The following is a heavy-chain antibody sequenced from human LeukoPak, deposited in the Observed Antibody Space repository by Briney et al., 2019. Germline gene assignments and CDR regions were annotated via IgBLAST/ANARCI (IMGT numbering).Heavy chain of an antibody. J-gene: IGHJ4*02. D-gene: IGHD2-2*01. CDR1: GGSISSYY. Sequence: SETLSLTCTVSGGSISSYYWSWIRQPPGKGLEWLGYIFYSGGTKYNPSLWSRVTISIDTSKNQFSLRLNSVTAADTAVYYCASQSYGTSVSYWGQGTLVTVSS. CDR2: IFYSGGT. CDR3: ASQSYGTSVSY. V-gene: IGHV4-59*01.